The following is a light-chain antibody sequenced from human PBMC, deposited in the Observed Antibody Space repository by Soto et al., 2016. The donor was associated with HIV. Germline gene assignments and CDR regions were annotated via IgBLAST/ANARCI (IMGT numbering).Light chain of an antibody. CDR1: QGISNY. CDR2: AAS. Sequence: DIQMTQSPSSLSASVGDRVTITCRASQGISNYLAWYQQKAGKSPKLLISAASTLESGVPSRFHGSGSGTDFTLTITSLQPEDVATYYCQKYNGAPALTFGGGTKVEIK. V-gene: IGKV1-27*01. J-gene: IGKJ4*01. CDR3: QKYNGAPALT.